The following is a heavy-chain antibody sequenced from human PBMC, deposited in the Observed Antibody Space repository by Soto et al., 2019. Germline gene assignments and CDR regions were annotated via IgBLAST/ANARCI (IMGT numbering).Heavy chain of an antibody. CDR3: VRHHSTFYDFWSGSFPGLTFDP. D-gene: IGHD3-3*01. J-gene: IGHJ5*02. V-gene: IGHV4-39*01. CDR2: IYYSGST. Sequence: SETLSLTCTVSGGSISSSSYYWGWIRQPPGKRLEWIGSIYYSGSTYYNPSLKSRVTISVDTSKNHFSLKLSSVTAADTAVYYCVRHHSTFYDFWSGSFPGLTFDPWGQGTLVTVSS. CDR1: GGSISSSSYY.